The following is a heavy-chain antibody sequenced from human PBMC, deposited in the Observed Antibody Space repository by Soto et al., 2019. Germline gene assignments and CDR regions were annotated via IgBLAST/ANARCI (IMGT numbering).Heavy chain of an antibody. J-gene: IGHJ4*02. CDR1: GFTFSSYA. CDR2: ISSNGGST. Sequence: GGSLRLSCAASGFTFSSYAMHWVRQAPGKGLEYVSAISSNGGSTYYANSVKGRFTISRDNTKNTLYLQMGSLRAEDMAVYYCARDGGISGIYGDPLNYFDYWGQGTLVTVSS. V-gene: IGHV3-64*01. CDR3: ARDGGISGIYGDPLNYFDY. D-gene: IGHD4-17*01.